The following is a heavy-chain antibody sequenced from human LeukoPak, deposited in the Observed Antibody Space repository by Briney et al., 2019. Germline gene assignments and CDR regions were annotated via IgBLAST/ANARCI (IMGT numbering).Heavy chain of an antibody. D-gene: IGHD4-11*01. CDR1: GGSISSYY. J-gene: IGHJ4*02. V-gene: IGHV4-59*08. Sequence: SQTLSLTCTVSGGSISSYYWSWIRQPPGKGLEWIGYIYYSGSTNYNPSLKSRVTISVDTSKNQFSLKLSSVTAADTAVYYCARLASLTTVTPDCWGQGTLVTVSS. CDR2: IYYSGST. CDR3: ARLASLTTVTPDC.